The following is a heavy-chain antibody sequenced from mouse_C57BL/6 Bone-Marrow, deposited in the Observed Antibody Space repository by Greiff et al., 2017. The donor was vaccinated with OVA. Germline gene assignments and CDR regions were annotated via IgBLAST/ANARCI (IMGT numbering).Heavy chain of an antibody. CDR2: IDPSDSYT. J-gene: IGHJ1*03. V-gene: IGHV1-69*01. CDR3: ARGDYDYHWYFDV. Sequence: QVQLQQPGAELVMPGASVKLSCKASGYTFTSHWMHWVKQRPGQGLEWIGEIDPSDSYTNYNQKFKGKSTLTVDKSSSTAYMQLSSLTSEDSAVYYCARGDYDYHWYFDVWGTGTTVTVSS. CDR1: GYTFTSHW. D-gene: IGHD2-4*01.